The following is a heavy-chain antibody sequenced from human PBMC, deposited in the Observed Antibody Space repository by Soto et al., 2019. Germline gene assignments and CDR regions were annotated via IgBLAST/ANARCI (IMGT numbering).Heavy chain of an antibody. Sequence: GGSLRLSCAASGFTVSSNYMSWVRQAPGKGLEWVSVIYSGGSTYYADSVKGRFTISRDNSKNTLYLQMNSLRAEDTAVYYCSRVRRGDWGGFDAFDIWGQGTMVTVSS. V-gene: IGHV3-53*01. CDR1: GFTVSSNY. CDR2: IYSGGST. CDR3: SRVRRGDWGGFDAFDI. D-gene: IGHD2-21*02. J-gene: IGHJ3*02.